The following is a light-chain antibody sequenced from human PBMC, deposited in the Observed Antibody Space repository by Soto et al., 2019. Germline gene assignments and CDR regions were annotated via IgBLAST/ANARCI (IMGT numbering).Light chain of an antibody. Sequence: DIQMTQSPSSLSASVGDRVTITCRASQSISSYLNWYQQKPGKAPKLLIYAASSLQSGVPSRFSGSGSGTDFTLTISSLQPEDFATYYCQQLNSYPRTFGQGAKVDFK. J-gene: IGKJ1*01. CDR3: QQLNSYPRT. CDR1: QSISSY. V-gene: IGKV1-39*01. CDR2: AAS.